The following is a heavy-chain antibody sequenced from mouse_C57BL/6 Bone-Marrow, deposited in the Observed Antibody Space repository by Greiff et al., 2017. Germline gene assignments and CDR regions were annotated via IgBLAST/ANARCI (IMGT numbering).Heavy chain of an antibody. V-gene: IGHV1-81*01. J-gene: IGHJ3*01. Sequence: VKLQESGAELARPGASVKLSCKASGYTFTSYGISWVKQRTGQGLEWIGEIYPRSGNTYYNEKFKGKATLTADKSSSTAYMELRSLTSEDSAVYFCAREGNFITTVVARVAYWGQGTLVTVSA. CDR2: IYPRSGNT. D-gene: IGHD1-1*01. CDR1: GYTFTSYG. CDR3: AREGNFITTVVARVAY.